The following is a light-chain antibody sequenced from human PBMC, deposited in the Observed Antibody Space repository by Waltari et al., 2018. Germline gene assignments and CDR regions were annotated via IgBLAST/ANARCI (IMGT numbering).Light chain of an antibody. Sequence: QSALTQPASVSGSPGQSITIPCTGTSSDVGGYNYVSWYQQHPGKAPKLMIYDVSSRPSGVSNRVSGSKSGNTASLTISGLQAEDEAHYYCSSYISSDTLELFGGGTSLTV. CDR1: SSDVGGYNY. J-gene: IGLJ2*01. CDR2: DVS. V-gene: IGLV2-14*03. CDR3: SSYISSDTLEL.